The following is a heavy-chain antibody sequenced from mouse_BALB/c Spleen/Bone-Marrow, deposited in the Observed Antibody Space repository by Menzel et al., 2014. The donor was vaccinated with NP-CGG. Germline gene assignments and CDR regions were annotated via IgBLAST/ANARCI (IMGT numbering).Heavy chain of an antibody. CDR3: ARFGNYEGFAY. CDR2: IHPSDSET. D-gene: IGHD2-1*01. CDR1: GYSFXNYW. Sequence: QVHVKQSGAELVRPGASVKLSCKASGYSFXNYWMNWVKQRPGQGLEWIGMIHPSDSETRLNQKFKDKATLTVDKSSSTAYIQLTSPTSEDSAVYYCARFGNYEGFAYWGQGTLVTVSA. V-gene: IGHV1-74*01. J-gene: IGHJ3*01.